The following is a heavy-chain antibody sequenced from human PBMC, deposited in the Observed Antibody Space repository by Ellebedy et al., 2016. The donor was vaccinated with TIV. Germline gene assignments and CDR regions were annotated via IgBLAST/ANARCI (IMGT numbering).Heavy chain of an antibody. V-gene: IGHV3-11*01. D-gene: IGHD1-7*01. Sequence: GESLKISCAASGFRFGDYYMTWIRQAPGKGLEWISFISIDGGATYYSDSVKGRFTISRDNAAQSLYLQINNLRADDTAVYYCAKLPVAYNWNYADDYWGQGTLVTVSS. J-gene: IGHJ4*02. CDR3: AKLPVAYNWNYADDY. CDR2: ISIDGGAT. CDR1: GFRFGDYY.